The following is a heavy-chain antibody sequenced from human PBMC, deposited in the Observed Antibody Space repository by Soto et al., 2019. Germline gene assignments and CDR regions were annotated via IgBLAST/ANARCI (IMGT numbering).Heavy chain of an antibody. CDR1: GYSFTSYW. CDR2: IYPGDSDT. Sequence: PGESLKISCKGSGYSFTSYWIGWVRQMPGKGLEWMGIIYPGDSDTRYSPSFQGQVTISADKSISTAYLQWSSLKASDTAMYYCARVYYDSSGYYLQGGYYFDYWGQGTLVTVSS. V-gene: IGHV5-51*01. CDR3: ARVYYDSSGYYLQGGYYFDY. D-gene: IGHD3-22*01. J-gene: IGHJ4*02.